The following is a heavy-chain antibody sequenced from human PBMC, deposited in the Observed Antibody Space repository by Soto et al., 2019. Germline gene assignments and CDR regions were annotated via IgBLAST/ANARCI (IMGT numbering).Heavy chain of an antibody. D-gene: IGHD2-2*01. CDR3: ARDYLVVPHRVIDY. Sequence: QVQLVESGGGVVQPGRSLRLSCAASGFTFSSYGMHWVRQAPGKGLEWVAVIWYDGSNKNYAASVKGRFTISRDNSKYPLYLQMSGLRAGDTAVYYCARDYLVVPHRVIDYWGQGTLVTVSS. CDR1: GFTFSSYG. CDR2: IWYDGSNK. J-gene: IGHJ4*02. V-gene: IGHV3-33*01.